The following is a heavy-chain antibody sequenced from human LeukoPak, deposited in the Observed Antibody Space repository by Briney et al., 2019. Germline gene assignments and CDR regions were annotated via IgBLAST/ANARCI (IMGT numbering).Heavy chain of an antibody. D-gene: IGHD5-18*01. V-gene: IGHV3-66*02. CDR2: IYSGGST. CDR3: ARVGGYSYGASFVDY. CDR1: GFTVSSNY. J-gene: IGHJ4*02. Sequence: GGSLILSCAASGFTVSSNYMSWVRQAPGKGLEWVSVIYSGGSTYYADSVKGRFTISRDNSKNTLYLQMNSLRAEDTAVYYCARVGGYSYGASFVDYWGQGTLVTVSS.